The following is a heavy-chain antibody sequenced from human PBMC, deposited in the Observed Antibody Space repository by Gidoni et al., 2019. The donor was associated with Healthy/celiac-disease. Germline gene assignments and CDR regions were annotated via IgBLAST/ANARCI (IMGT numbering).Heavy chain of an antibody. CDR1: GFTFSSYG. V-gene: IGHV3-33*01. CDR2: IWYDGSNK. J-gene: IGHJ4*02. Sequence: QVQLVESGGGVVQPGRSLRLSCAASGFTFSSYGMHWVRQAPGKGLEWVAVIWYDGSNKYYADSVKGRFTISRDNSKNTLYLQMNSLRAEDTAVYYCARDLRYSYPDYWGQGTLVTVSS. CDR3: ARDLRYSYPDY. D-gene: IGHD5-18*01.